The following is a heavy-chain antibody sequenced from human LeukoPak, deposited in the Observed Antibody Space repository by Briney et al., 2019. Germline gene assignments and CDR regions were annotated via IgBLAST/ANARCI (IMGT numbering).Heavy chain of an antibody. D-gene: IGHD1-26*01. CDR2: INPSGGST. V-gene: IGHV1-46*01. CDR3: ARDSARLQIVGAIYYFDY. CDR1: GYTFTSYY. Sequence: ASVKVSCKASGYTFTSYYMHWVRQAPGQGLEWMGIINPSGGSTSYAQKFQGRVTMTRDTSISTAYMELSRLRSDDTAVYYCARDSARLQIVGAIYYFDYWGQGTPVTVSS. J-gene: IGHJ4*02.